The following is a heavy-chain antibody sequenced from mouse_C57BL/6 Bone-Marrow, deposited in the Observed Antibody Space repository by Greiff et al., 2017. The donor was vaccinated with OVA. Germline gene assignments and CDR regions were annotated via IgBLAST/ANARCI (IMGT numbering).Heavy chain of an antibody. V-gene: IGHV5-9-1*02. CDR1: GFTFSSYA. CDR2: ISSGGDYI. J-gene: IGHJ3*01. Sequence: EVKLVESGEGLVKPGGSLKLSCAASGFTFSSYAMSWVRQTPEKRLEWVAYISSGGDYIYYPDTVKGRFTISRDNARNTLYLQMSSLKSEDTAMYYCTRAYDYPAWFAYWGQGTLVTVSA. CDR3: TRAYDYPAWFAY. D-gene: IGHD2-4*01.